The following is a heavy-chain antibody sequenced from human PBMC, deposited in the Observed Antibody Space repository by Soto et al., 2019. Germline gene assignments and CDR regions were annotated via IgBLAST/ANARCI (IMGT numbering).Heavy chain of an antibody. CDR3: ARAYCSGGSCYSGGRFDP. Sequence: QVQLQESGPGLVKPSETLSLTCTVSGGSVSSGSYYWSWIRQPPGKGLEWIGYIYYSGGTNYNPSLKSRVTISVDTSKNQFSLKLSSVTAADTAVYYCARAYCSGGSCYSGGRFDPWGQGTLVTVSS. J-gene: IGHJ5*02. D-gene: IGHD2-15*01. CDR1: GGSVSSGSYY. CDR2: IYYSGGT. V-gene: IGHV4-61*01.